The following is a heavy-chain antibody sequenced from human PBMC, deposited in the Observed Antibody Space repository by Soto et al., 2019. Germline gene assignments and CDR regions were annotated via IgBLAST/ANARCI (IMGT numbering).Heavy chain of an antibody. CDR3: ARQGSPRQWLVSANNKYYYYYGMDV. J-gene: IGHJ6*02. V-gene: IGHV5-51*01. Sequence: GESLKISCKGSGYSFTSYWIGWVRQMPGKGLEWMGIIYPGDSDTRYSPSFQGQVTISADKSISTAYLQWSSLKASDTAMYYCARQGSPRQWLVSANNKYYYYYGMDVWGQGTTVTVSS. CDR2: IYPGDSDT. CDR1: GYSFTSYW. D-gene: IGHD6-19*01.